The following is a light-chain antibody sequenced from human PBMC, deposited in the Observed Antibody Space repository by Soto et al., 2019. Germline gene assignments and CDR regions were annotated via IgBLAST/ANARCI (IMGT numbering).Light chain of an antibody. CDR3: SSYRTSSPYV. CDR1: SSDVGTYKY. CDR2: EVS. Sequence: QSALTQPASVSGSPGQSITISCTGTSSDVGTYKYVSWYQQLPGKAPKLMIYEVSNRPSGVSNRFSGSKSGNTASLTISGLQAEDEADYYCSSYRTSSPYVFGTGTKVTVL. J-gene: IGLJ1*01. V-gene: IGLV2-14*01.